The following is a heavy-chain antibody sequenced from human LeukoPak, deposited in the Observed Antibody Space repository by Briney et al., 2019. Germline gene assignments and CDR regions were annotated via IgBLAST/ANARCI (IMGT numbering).Heavy chain of an antibody. CDR1: GFTFSGYA. Sequence: GGSLRLSCAASGFTFSGYAMSWVRQAPGKGLEWVSAISGSGGSTYYADSVKGRFTISRDNSNNAPYLQMNSLRAEDTAVYYCAKVDTAMATDYWGPGTLVTVSS. CDR3: AKVDTAMATDY. CDR2: ISGSGGST. V-gene: IGHV3-23*01. J-gene: IGHJ4*02. D-gene: IGHD5-18*01.